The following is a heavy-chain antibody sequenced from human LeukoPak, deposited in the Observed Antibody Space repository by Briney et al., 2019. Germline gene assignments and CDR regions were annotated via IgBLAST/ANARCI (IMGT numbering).Heavy chain of an antibody. CDR2: IYYTGNT. CDR3: AKSGGYGLIDY. V-gene: IGHV4-34*01. CDR1: GGSFSGYY. J-gene: IGHJ4*02. Sequence: SETLSLTCAVYGGSFSGYYWSWIRQPPGKGLEWVGNIYYTGNTYYNASLQSRVTISIDTSKNQFSLRLNSVTAADTAMYYCAKSGGYGLIDYWGQGTLVTVSS. D-gene: IGHD1-26*01.